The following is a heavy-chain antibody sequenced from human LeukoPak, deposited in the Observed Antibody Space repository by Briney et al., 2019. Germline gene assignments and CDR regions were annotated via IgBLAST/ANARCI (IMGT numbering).Heavy chain of an antibody. D-gene: IGHD1-26*01. Sequence: PGGSLRLSCAASEFTFTAYGMHWVRQAPGKGLEWVAVISYEGSVKYYADSVKGRFTISRDNPKNTLYPQMDSLRGEDTAVYYCAKGAEKWDLLYFDYWGQGTLVTVSS. CDR3: AKGAEKWDLLYFDY. V-gene: IGHV3-30*18. J-gene: IGHJ4*02. CDR2: ISYEGSVK. CDR1: EFTFTAYG.